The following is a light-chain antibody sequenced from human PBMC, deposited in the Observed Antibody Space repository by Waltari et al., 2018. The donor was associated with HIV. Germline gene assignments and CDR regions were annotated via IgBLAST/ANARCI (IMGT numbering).Light chain of an antibody. Sequence: QSALTQPASVSASRGQSITIPCTGTTSDIGDYNYVSWYQQPPGKAPKLMIFDVTKRPSGVSNRFSGSKSGNTASLTISGLQAEDEADYYCSSYSTRTTFVIFGGGTKLTV. CDR1: TSDIGDYNY. CDR3: SSYSTRTTFVI. V-gene: IGLV2-14*01. J-gene: IGLJ2*01. CDR2: DVT.